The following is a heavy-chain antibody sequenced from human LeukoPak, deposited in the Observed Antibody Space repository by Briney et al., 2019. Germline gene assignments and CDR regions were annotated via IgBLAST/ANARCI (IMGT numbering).Heavy chain of an antibody. Sequence: SETLSLTCTVSGGSISPHYWTWMRRPPGKGLEWIGYVYYNGLTSYNASLRRRLILSVDTARNQVSLKLTSVTAADTAVYYCTREVSTVTFDYWGQGTLVTVSS. V-gene: IGHV4-59*11. CDR2: VYYNGLT. CDR1: GGSISPHY. J-gene: IGHJ4*02. D-gene: IGHD4-17*01. CDR3: TREVSTVTFDY.